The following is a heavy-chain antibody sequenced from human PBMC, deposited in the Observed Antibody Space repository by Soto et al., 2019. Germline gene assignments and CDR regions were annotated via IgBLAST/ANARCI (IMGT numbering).Heavy chain of an antibody. Sequence: RSLTCTVSGGSISSGGYYWSWIRRHPGKGLEWIGYIYYSGRTYYNPSLHSRVSIAVDTTENQFSLKLTSVTAADTSVYYCARGSFSSSSSWFDPWGRGTLVTVTS. J-gene: IGHJ5*02. CDR1: GGSISSGGYY. CDR3: ARGSFSSSSSWFDP. V-gene: IGHV4-31*03. CDR2: IYYSGRT. D-gene: IGHD6-6*01.